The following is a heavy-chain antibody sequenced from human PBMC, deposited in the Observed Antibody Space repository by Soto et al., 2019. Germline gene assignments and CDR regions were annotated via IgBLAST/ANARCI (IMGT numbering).Heavy chain of an antibody. Sequence: PGGSLRLSCAASGFSFSGKNYLTWVRQAPGKELEWVSALYSSDGTYYADSVKGRFSVSRDNSKNTFYLQLHSRRPEDTALYFCATWLQREHAFDIWGLGTMVTVSS. CDR3: ATWLQREHAFDI. D-gene: IGHD1-1*01. CDR1: GFSFSGKNY. CDR2: LYSSDGT. V-gene: IGHV3-53*01. J-gene: IGHJ3*02.